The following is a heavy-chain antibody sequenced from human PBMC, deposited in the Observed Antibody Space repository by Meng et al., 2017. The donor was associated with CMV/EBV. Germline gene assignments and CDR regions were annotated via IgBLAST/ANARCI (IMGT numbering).Heavy chain of an antibody. CDR1: GFTFSSYS. Sequence: GGSLRLSCAASGFTFSSYSMNWVRQAPGKGLEWVSSISSSSSYIYYADSVKGRFTISRDNAKNSLYLQMNSLRAEDTAVYYCARSGYDFWSGYSNAFDIWGQGTMVTVSS. V-gene: IGHV3-21*01. CDR2: ISSSSSYI. D-gene: IGHD3-3*01. CDR3: ARSGYDFWSGYSNAFDI. J-gene: IGHJ3*02.